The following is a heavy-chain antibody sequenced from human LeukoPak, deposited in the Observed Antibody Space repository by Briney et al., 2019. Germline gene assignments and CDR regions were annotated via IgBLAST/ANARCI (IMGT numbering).Heavy chain of an antibody. J-gene: IGHJ5*02. CDR2: IKQDGSDK. V-gene: IGHV3-7*01. CDR3: ARYATSSGSRWLEP. D-gene: IGHD6-19*01. CDR1: GFTLSSYW. Sequence: GGSLRLSCAASGFTLSSYWMSWVRQVPGKGLEWVAHIKQDGSDKYYVDSVKGRFTISRDNAKNSLYLQMNSLRAEDTAVYYCARYATSSGSRWLEPWGQGTLVTVSS.